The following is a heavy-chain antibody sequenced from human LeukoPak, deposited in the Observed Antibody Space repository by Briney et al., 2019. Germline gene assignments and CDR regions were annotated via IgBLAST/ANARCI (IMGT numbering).Heavy chain of an antibody. CDR2: ISSSSSYT. J-gene: IGHJ4*02. CDR3: ARTSSGWYDY. D-gene: IGHD6-19*01. CDR1: GFTFSDYY. V-gene: IGHV3-11*06. Sequence: PGGSLILSCAASGFTFSDYYLSWIRQAPGKGLEWVSYISSSSSYTNYADSVKGRSTISRDNAKNSLYLQMNSLRAEDTAVYYCARTSSGWYDYWGQGTLVTVSS.